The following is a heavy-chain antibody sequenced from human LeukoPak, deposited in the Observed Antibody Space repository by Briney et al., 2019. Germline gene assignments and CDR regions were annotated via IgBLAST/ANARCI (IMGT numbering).Heavy chain of an antibody. V-gene: IGHV4-31*02. CDR2: IYHSGSA. J-gene: IGHJ4*02. D-gene: IGHD3-16*01. Sequence: LRLSCAASGFTVSSNYMNWVRQHPGKGLEWVGHIYHSGSAYYNPSLQSRLTISVDTSKNQFSLRLSSGTAADTAVYYCARDLFRGSTDYWGQGTLVTVSS. CDR3: ARDLFRGSTDY. CDR1: GFTVSSNY.